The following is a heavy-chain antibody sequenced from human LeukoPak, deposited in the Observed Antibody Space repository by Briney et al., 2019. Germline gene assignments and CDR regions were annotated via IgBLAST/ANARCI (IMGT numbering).Heavy chain of an antibody. Sequence: GGSLRLSCAASGFTFSSYAMSWVRQAPGKGLEGVSAISGSGGSTYYADSVKGRFTISRDNAKNSLYLQMNSLRAEDTALYYCAKDRIAMVRGGYGMDVWGQGTTVTVSS. J-gene: IGHJ6*02. CDR1: GFTFSSYA. V-gene: IGHV3-23*01. D-gene: IGHD3-10*01. CDR3: AKDRIAMVRGGYGMDV. CDR2: ISGSGGST.